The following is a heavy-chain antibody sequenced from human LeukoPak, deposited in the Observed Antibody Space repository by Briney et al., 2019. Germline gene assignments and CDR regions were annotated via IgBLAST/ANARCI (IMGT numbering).Heavy chain of an antibody. CDR3: AATVATGRAEHY. CDR1: GFTFSSSA. D-gene: IGHD5-12*01. V-gene: IGHV3-23*05. CDR2: ISKSGNNT. J-gene: IGHJ4*02. Sequence: GGSLRLSCAASGFTFSSSAMTWVRQAPGKGLEWVSGISKSGNNTYYADSVAGRLTVSRDNSKNTLYLQMNSLRADDTAVYYCAATVATGRAEHYWGQGTLVTVSS.